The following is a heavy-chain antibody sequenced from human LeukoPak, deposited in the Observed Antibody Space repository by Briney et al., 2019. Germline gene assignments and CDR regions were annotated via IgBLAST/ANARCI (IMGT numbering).Heavy chain of an antibody. J-gene: IGHJ4*02. V-gene: IGHV4-59*01. CDR3: ASIGSRGWYYFDY. D-gene: IGHD6-19*01. CDR1: GGSISSYY. Sequence: PSETLSLTCTVSGGSISSYYWSWIRQPPGKGLEWIGYIYYSGSTNYNPSLKSRVTISVDTSKNQFSLKLSSVTAADTAVYYCASIGSRGWYYFDYWGQGTLVTVSS. CDR2: IYYSGST.